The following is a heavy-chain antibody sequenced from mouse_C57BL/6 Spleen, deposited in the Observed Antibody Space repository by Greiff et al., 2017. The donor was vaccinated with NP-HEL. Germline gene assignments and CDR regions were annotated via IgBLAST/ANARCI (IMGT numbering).Heavy chain of an antibody. J-gene: IGHJ1*03. CDR1: GYSFTDYN. V-gene: IGHV1-39*01. D-gene: IGHD1-1*01. Sequence: SGPELVKPGASVKISCKASGYSFTDYNMNWVKQSNGKSLEWIGVINPNYGTTSYNQKFKGKATLTVDQSSSTAYMQLNSLTSEDSAVYYCARDGSIDSITTVVDWYFDVWGTGTTVTVSS. CDR2: INPNYGTT. CDR3: ARDGSIDSITTVVDWYFDV.